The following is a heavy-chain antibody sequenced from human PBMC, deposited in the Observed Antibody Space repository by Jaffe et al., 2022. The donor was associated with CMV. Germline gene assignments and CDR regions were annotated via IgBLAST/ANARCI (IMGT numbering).Heavy chain of an antibody. CDR2: INAGNGNT. CDR1: GYTFTSYA. J-gene: IGHJ5*02. D-gene: IGHD3-22*01. CDR3: ARDWGQSYYDSSGYYYEGNWFDP. V-gene: IGHV1-3*01. Sequence: QVQLVQSGAEVKKPGASVKVSCKASGYTFTSYAMHWVRQAPGQRLEWMGWINAGNGNTKYSQKFQGRVTITRDTSASTAYMELSSLRSEDTAVYYCARDWGQSYYDSSGYYYEGNWFDPWGQGTLVTVSS.